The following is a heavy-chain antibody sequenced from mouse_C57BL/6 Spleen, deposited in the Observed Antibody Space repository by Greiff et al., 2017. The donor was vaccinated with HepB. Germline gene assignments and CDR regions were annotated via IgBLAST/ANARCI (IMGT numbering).Heavy chain of an antibody. J-gene: IGHJ3*01. D-gene: IGHD2-4*01. CDR2: IDPSDSYT. CDR3: ARLGLRRGFAY. Sequence: VKLQQPGAELVMPGASVKLSCKASGYTFTSYWMHWVKQRPGQGLEWIGEIDPSDSYTNYNQKFKGKSTLTVDKSSSTAYMQLSSLTSEDSAVYYCARLGLRRGFAYWGQGTLVTVSA. V-gene: IGHV1-69*01. CDR1: GYTFTSYW.